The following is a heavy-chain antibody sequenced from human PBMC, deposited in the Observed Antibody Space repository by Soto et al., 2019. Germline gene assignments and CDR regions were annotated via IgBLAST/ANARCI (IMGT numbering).Heavy chain of an antibody. CDR3: ARELSPLGYCSGGSCYSPFDL. CDR1: GYGFASNC. Sequence: GATAELTWKECGYGFASNCRCWVRQDPGQGLEWMGWISANTGGTDYEERLRDRVTMTRDTSISTAYMELSRLRSDDTAAYYCARELSPLGYCSGGSCYSPFDLWGQGTLVIGSS. CDR2: ISANTGGT. D-gene: IGHD2-15*01. J-gene: IGHJ5*02. V-gene: IGHV1-2*02.